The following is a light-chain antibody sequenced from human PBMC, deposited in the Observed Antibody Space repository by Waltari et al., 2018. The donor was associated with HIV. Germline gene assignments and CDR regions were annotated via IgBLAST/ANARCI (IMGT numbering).Light chain of an antibody. CDR2: GAS. J-gene: IGKJ3*01. Sequence: EIVLTQSPGTLSLSPGERATLSCRASQSVNNRDIAWYQQKPGQTPRLLMYGASSRATGSPYLFSGSGYGTDFTLTISRLEPEDFAVYYCQQYDTPPFTFGPGTKVDIK. CDR3: QQYDTPPFT. V-gene: IGKV3-20*01. CDR1: QSVNNRD.